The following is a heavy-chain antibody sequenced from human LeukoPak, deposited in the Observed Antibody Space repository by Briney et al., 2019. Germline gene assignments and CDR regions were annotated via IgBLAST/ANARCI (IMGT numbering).Heavy chain of an antibody. Sequence: PSETLSLTCTVSGDSISSYYWSWIRQPAGKGLEWIGRIYTSGSTNYNPSLKSRVTMSVDTSKNQFSLKLSSVTAADTAVYYCARGERDTNYYYYYYYMDVWGKGTTVTISS. D-gene: IGHD1-26*01. V-gene: IGHV4-4*07. CDR1: GDSISSYY. CDR2: IYTSGST. J-gene: IGHJ6*03. CDR3: ARGERDTNYYYYYYYMDV.